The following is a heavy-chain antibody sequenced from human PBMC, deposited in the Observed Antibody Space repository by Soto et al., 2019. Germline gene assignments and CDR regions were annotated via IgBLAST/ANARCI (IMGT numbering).Heavy chain of an antibody. Sequence: EVQLLESGGGLVQPGGSLRLSCAASGFTFSSYAMSWVLQAPGKGLEWVSGISGSGGGTYYADSVTGRFTFSRDNSKQPLYVQMNRLRAEDTAVYYCAKDRQAGAVPAATVDFDYWGQGTLVIVCS. CDR3: AKDRQAGAVPAATVDFDY. J-gene: IGHJ4*02. D-gene: IGHD2-2*01. CDR1: GFTFSSYA. V-gene: IGHV3-23*01. CDR2: ISGSGGGT.